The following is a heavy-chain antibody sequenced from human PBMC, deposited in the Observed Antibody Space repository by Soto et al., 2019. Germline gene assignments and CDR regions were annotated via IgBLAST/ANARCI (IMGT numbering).Heavy chain of an antibody. J-gene: IGHJ4*02. Sequence: EVQLLESGGKLVQPGGSLTLSCAASGFTFSTYAMAWVRQAPGKGLEWVSGVSASGLNTDYADPVKGRFYISRDNSKNTVSLHMNSLRAEDKALYYCAKDRPRWTSGYCFDSWGQGTPVTVSS. CDR2: VSASGLNT. CDR1: GFTFSTYA. CDR3: AKDRPRWTSGYCFDS. V-gene: IGHV3-23*01. D-gene: IGHD1-1*01.